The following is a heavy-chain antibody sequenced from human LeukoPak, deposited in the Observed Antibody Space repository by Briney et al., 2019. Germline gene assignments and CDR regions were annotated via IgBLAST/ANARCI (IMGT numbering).Heavy chain of an antibody. D-gene: IGHD2-2*01. J-gene: IGHJ4*02. CDR1: GFTFSDYY. CDR3: ARVKGFQLLVSGFDY. V-gene: IGHV3-21*01. Sequence: GGSLRLSCAASGFTFSDYYMNWVRQAPGKGLEWVSSISSSSSYIYYADSVKGRFTISRDNAKNSLYLQMNSLRAEDTAVYYCARVKGFQLLVSGFDYWGQGTLVTVSS. CDR2: ISSSSSYI.